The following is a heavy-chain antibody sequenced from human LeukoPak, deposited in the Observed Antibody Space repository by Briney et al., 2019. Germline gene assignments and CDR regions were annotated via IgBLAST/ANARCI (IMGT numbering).Heavy chain of an antibody. CDR1: GGSIKSSSYY. J-gene: IGHJ4*02. V-gene: IGHV4-39*01. D-gene: IGHD6-13*01. Sequence: SETPSLTCTVSGGSIKSSSYYWIWIRQPPGKGLEWIGSIYYSGSTYYNPSLKSRVTISVDTSKNQFSLKVSSVTAADTAVYYWARHYSSSSWPSVYYWGQGILVTVSS. CDR2: IYYSGST. CDR3: ARHYSSSSWPSVYY.